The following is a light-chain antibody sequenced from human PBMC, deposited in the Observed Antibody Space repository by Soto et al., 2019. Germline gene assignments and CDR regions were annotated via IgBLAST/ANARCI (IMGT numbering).Light chain of an antibody. CDR1: QSVDSD. Sequence: EIVMTQSPGTLSVAPGERAALSCRSNQSVDSDLAWYQQKPGQAPRLLIYGVSTRANGIPARFSGSGSGTEFTLTSSSLQSEVFAVYYYQYYNSWPRTFGQGTKV. J-gene: IGKJ1*01. CDR3: QYYNSWPRT. V-gene: IGKV3-15*01. CDR2: GVS.